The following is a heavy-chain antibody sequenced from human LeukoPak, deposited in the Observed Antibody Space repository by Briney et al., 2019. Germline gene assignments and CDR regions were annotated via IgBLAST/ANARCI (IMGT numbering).Heavy chain of an antibody. J-gene: IGHJ6*03. CDR1: GFTFSSYE. CDR3: ARQAPQYSYYMDV. CDR2: ISTSDSTI. Sequence: AGGSLRLSCAASGFTFSSYEMNWVRQAPGKGLEWVSYISTSDSTIYNADSVKGRFTISRDNAKNSLYLQMNSLRAEDTAVYYCARQAPQYSYYMDVWGKGTTVTISS. V-gene: IGHV3-48*03.